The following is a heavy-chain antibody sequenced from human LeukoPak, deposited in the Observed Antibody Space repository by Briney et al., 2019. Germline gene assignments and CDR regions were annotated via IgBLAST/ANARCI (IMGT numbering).Heavy chain of an antibody. V-gene: IGHV4-39*01. Sequence: SETLSLTCTVSGGSISSSSYYWGWIRQPPGKGLEYIGSIYYSGSTYYNPSLKSRVTMSVDTSKNQFSLKLNSVTAADTAVYYCARRNFDDGRDYGVEYFQHWGQGTLVTVSS. CDR3: ARRNFDDGRDYGVEYFQH. J-gene: IGHJ1*01. CDR1: GGSISSSSYY. D-gene: IGHD4-17*01. CDR2: IYYSGST.